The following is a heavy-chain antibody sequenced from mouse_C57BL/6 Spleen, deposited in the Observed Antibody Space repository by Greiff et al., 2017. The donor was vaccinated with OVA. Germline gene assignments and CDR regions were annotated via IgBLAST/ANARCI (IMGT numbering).Heavy chain of an antibody. Sequence: VQLQQSGPGLVQPSQSLSITCTVSGFSLTSYGVHWVRQSPGKGLEWLGVIWRGGSTDYNAAFMSRLSITKDNSKSQVFFKMNSLQADDTAIYYCAKNDYYGSSYLFAYWGQGTLVTVSA. CDR3: AKNDYYGSSYLFAY. CDR2: IWRGGST. V-gene: IGHV2-5*01. D-gene: IGHD1-1*01. CDR1: GFSLTSYG. J-gene: IGHJ3*01.